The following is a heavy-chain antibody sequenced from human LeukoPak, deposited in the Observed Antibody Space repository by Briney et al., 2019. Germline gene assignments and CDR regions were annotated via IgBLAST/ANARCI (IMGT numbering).Heavy chain of an antibody. CDR2: ISAYNGNT. CDR1: GYTFTSYG. D-gene: IGHD3-22*01. Sequence: GASVKVSCKASGYTFTSYGISWVRQAPGQGLEWMGWISAYNGNTHCAQKLQGRVTMTTDTSTSTVYMELRSLRSDDTAVYYCARGSPPRRNYDGRGYYSYYFDYWGQGTLVTVSS. V-gene: IGHV1-18*01. J-gene: IGHJ4*02. CDR3: ARGSPPRRNYDGRGYYSYYFDY.